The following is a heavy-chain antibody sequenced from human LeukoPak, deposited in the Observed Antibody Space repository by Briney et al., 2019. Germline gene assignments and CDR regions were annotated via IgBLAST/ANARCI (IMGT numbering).Heavy chain of an antibody. CDR1: GFTFSSYS. CDR3: ARDGPYGDYTYYYYMDV. CDR2: ISSSSSTI. Sequence: GRSLRLSCAASGFTFSSYSMNWVRQAPGKGLEWVSYISSSSSTIYYADSVKGRFTISRDNAKNSLYLQMNSLRAEDTAVYYCARDGPYGDYTYYYYMDVWSKGTTVTVSS. V-gene: IGHV3-48*01. D-gene: IGHD4-17*01. J-gene: IGHJ6*03.